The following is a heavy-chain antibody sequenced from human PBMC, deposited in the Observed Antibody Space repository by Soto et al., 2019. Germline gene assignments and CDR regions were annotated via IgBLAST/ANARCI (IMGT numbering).Heavy chain of an antibody. CDR1: RYTFTSYR. CDR2: ITPYDGDT. V-gene: IGHV1-18*01. Sequence: ASLKVSCKVCRYTFTSYRFFWVRQSPGQGLEWMGWITPYDGDTNYAQKFQGRVTLTTDASTTTAYMELRNLRSDETAIYYCARGGKWGYGYNDYWGQGTLVTVSS. D-gene: IGHD5-12*01. J-gene: IGHJ4*02. CDR3: ARGGKWGYGYNDY.